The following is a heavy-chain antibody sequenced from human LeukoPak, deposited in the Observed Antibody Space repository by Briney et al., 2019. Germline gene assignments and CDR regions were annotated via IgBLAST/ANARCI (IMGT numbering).Heavy chain of an antibody. D-gene: IGHD2-15*01. J-gene: IGHJ5*02. CDR3: ARGGCSGGSCYLYT. V-gene: IGHV3-30-3*01. Sequence: PPGGSLRLSCAASGFTFSSYAMHWVRQAPGKGLEWVAVISYDGSNKYYADSVKGRFTISRDNSKNTLYLQMNSLRAEDTAVYYCARGGCSGGSCYLYTWGQGTLVTVSS. CDR2: ISYDGSNK. CDR1: GFTFSSYA.